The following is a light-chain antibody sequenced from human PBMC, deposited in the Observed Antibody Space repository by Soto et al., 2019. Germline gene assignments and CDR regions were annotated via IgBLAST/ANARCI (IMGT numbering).Light chain of an antibody. CDR1: TGPVTSGNF. Sequence: QTVVTQEPSLTVSPGGAVTLTCASSTGPVTSGNFPNWFQQKPGQPPRSLLYSTNNKHSWTPARFSGSLLGGKAALTLSDVPAEDGAGYFFPLPSCSPWGFGRGTQLTVL. V-gene: IGLV7-43*01. CDR3: PLPSCSPWG. CDR2: STN. J-gene: IGLJ3*02.